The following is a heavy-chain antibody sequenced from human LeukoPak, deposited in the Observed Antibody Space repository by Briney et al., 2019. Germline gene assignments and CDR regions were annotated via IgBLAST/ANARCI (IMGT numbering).Heavy chain of an antibody. V-gene: IGHV4-59*01. CDR3: ARDRYSYGFPDAFDI. Sequence: SETLSLTCTVSGGSISSYYWSWIRQPPGKGLEWIGYIYYSGSTNYNPSLKSRVTISVDTSKNQFSLKLSSVTAADTAVYYCARDRYSYGFPDAFDIWGQGTMVTVSS. CDR2: IYYSGST. D-gene: IGHD5-18*01. CDR1: GGSISSYY. J-gene: IGHJ3*02.